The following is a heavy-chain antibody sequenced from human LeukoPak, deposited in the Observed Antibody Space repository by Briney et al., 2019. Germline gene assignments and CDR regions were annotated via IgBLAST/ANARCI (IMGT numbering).Heavy chain of an antibody. CDR2: INPSGGST. V-gene: IGHV1-46*01. CDR3: ARVPAVAGTELDY. Sequence: ASVKVSCKASGYTFSSYYMHWVRQAPGQGLEWMVIINPSGGSTSYAQKFLGRVTMTRDMSTSTVYMGLSSLRSEDTAVYYCARVPAVAGTELDYWGQGTLVTVSS. CDR1: GYTFSSYY. J-gene: IGHJ4*02. D-gene: IGHD6-19*01.